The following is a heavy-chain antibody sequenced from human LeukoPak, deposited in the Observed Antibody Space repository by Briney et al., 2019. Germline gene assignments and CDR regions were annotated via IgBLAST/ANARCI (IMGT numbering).Heavy chain of an antibody. CDR2: ISYDGSNK. Sequence: PGRSLRLSCAASGFTFSSYGMHWVRQAPGKGLEWVAVISYDGSNKYYADSVKGRFTISRDNSKNTLYLQMNSLRAEDTAVYYCAKDPYSGSKEGLDYFDYWGQGTLVTVSS. D-gene: IGHD1-26*01. J-gene: IGHJ4*02. V-gene: IGHV3-30*18. CDR1: GFTFSSYG. CDR3: AKDPYSGSKEGLDYFDY.